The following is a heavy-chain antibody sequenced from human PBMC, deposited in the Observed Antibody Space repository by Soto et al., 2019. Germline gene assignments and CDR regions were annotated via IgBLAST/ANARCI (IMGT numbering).Heavy chain of an antibody. J-gene: IGHJ4*02. CDR1: GFTFDDYA. CDR2: ISWNSGSI. V-gene: IGHV3-9*01. D-gene: IGHD6-13*01. Sequence: EVQLVESGGGLVQPGRSLRLSCAASGFTFDDYAMHWVRQAPGKGLEWVSGISWNSGSIGYADSVKGRFTFSRDNAKNSLYLEMNSLRAEDTAMYYCAKGLYTSTWYGGLDCWGQGTLVSVSS. CDR3: AKGLYTSTWYGGLDC.